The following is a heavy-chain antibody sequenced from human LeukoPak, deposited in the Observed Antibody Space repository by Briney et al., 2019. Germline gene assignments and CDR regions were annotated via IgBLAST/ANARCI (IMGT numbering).Heavy chain of an antibody. CDR3: ARMDKGIKATFFDS. CDR1: GGSFSGYY. J-gene: IGHJ4*02. CDR2: IYYSGLT. Sequence: SETLSLTCAVYGGSFSGYYWSWIRQPPGKGLEWIGYIYYSGLTYYNPSLKSRVTISRDTSKNEFSLRLNSVTAADTAVYFCARMDKGIKATFFDSWGQGTLVSVSS. V-gene: IGHV4-34*11. D-gene: IGHD5-18*01.